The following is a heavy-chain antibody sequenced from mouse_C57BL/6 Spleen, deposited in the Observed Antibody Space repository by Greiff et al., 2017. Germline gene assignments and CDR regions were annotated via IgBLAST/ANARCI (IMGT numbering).Heavy chain of an antibody. CDR3: AIQEPDGREYAMDY. J-gene: IGHJ4*01. D-gene: IGHD2-3*01. Sequence: VQLQESGPGLVAPSQSLSITCTVSGFSLTSYGVHWVRQPPGKGLEWLVVIWSDGSTTYNSALKSRLSISKDNSKSQVFVKMNSLQTEDTAMYYCAIQEPDGREYAMDYWGQGTSVTVSS. V-gene: IGHV2-6-1*01. CDR1: GFSLTSYG. CDR2: IWSDGST.